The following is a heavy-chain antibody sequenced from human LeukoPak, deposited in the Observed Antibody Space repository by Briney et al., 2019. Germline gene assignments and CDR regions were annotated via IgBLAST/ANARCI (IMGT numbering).Heavy chain of an antibody. CDR3: ARVYSAYYLGY. V-gene: IGHV3-7*01. CDR1: GFSFSNFW. D-gene: IGHD1-26*01. J-gene: IGHJ4*02. CDR2: IKQDGSEK. Sequence: AGGSLRLSCAASGFSFSNFWMTWVRQPPGKGLEWLATIKQDGSEKYYVDSVKGRFTISRDNAKNSLYLQMNSLRAEDTAVYYCARVYSAYYLGYWGQGTLVTASS.